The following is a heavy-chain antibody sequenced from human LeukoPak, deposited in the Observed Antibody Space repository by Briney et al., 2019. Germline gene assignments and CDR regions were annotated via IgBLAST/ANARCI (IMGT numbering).Heavy chain of an antibody. CDR2: IIPIFGTA. V-gene: IGHV1-69*05. CDR3: ARAGWDVVVPAAIPKSAEYFQH. D-gene: IGHD2-2*02. Sequence: SVKVSCKASGGTFSSYAISWVRQAPGQGLEWMGGIIPIFGTANYAQKFQGRVTITTDESTSTAYMELSSLRSEDTAVYYCARAGWDVVVPAAIPKSAEYFQHWGQGTLVTVSS. J-gene: IGHJ1*01. CDR1: GGTFSSYA.